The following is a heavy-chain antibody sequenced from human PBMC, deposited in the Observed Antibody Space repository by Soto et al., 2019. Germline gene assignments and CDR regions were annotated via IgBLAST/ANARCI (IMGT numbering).Heavy chain of an antibody. J-gene: IGHJ4*02. CDR1: GYSFTGYY. D-gene: IGHD2-8*02. Sequence: VAAVKVSCKASGYSFTGYYIHWVRQAPGQGLEWMGWINPDSGATNYAQNFQGRVTLTSDTSISTASMDLTSLTSDDTAVYYCARGDYGTGGYPFPHFDYWGQGTLVTVSS. CDR2: INPDSGAT. CDR3: ARGDYGTGGYPFPHFDY. V-gene: IGHV1-2*02.